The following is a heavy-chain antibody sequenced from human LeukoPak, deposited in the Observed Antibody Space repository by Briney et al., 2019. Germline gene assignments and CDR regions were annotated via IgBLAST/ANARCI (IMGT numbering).Heavy chain of an antibody. CDR1: GFTFSTYA. Sequence: GGSLRLSCTASGFTFSTYAMSWVRQAPGKGLEWVSAISGSGDSRHYADSVKGRFTISRDNSKNTLYLQMNSLRAEDTAVYYCAKSFLSSWVYYFDYWGQGTLVTVSS. CDR3: AKSFLSSWVYYFDY. D-gene: IGHD6-13*01. CDR2: ISGSGDSR. J-gene: IGHJ4*02. V-gene: IGHV3-23*01.